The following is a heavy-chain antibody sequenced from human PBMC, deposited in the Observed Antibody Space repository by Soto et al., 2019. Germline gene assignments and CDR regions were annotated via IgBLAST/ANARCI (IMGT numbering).Heavy chain of an antibody. CDR2: XXGXGXXX. CDR1: VFTFSSYA. CDR3: AKGRENWNDDH. D-gene: IGHD1-1*01. Sequence: GGRPRFSCAASVFTFSSYAIGWVRQAQGKGQXWVSXXXGXGXXXYXXXXGWGRLAICRDNNKNRLYMRMSSLTAHEKAVNYCAKGRENWNDDHWGQGTLTTVSS. J-gene: IGHJ5*02. V-gene: IGHV3-23*01.